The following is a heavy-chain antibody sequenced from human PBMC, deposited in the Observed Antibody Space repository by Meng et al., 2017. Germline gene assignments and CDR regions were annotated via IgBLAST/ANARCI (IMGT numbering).Heavy chain of an antibody. J-gene: IGHJ5*02. CDR1: GYTFTSYY. Sequence: ASVKVSCKASGYTFTSYYMHWVRQAPGQGLEWMGIINPIGGSTSYAQKFQGRVTMTRDTSTSTVYMELSSLRSEDTAVYYCARDLPYDSSSYLGSNRFDPWGQGTLVTVSS. V-gene: IGHV1-46*01. CDR2: INPIGGST. CDR3: ARDLPYDSSSYLGSNRFDP. D-gene: IGHD3-22*01.